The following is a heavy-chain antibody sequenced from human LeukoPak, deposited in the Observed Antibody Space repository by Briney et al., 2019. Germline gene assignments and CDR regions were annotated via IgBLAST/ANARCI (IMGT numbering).Heavy chain of an antibody. D-gene: IGHD5-18*01. V-gene: IGHV3-23*01. Sequence: GGSLRLSCAASGFTFSSYAMSWVRQAPGKRLEWVSAISGSGGSTYYADSVKGRFTISRDNSKNTLYLQMNSLRAEDTAVYYCAKAGIQLWLHWFDPWGQGTLVTVSS. CDR1: GFTFSSYA. CDR2: ISGSGGST. CDR3: AKAGIQLWLHWFDP. J-gene: IGHJ5*02.